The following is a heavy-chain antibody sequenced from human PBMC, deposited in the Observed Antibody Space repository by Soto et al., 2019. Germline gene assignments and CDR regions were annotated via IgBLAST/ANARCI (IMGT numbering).Heavy chain of an antibody. D-gene: IGHD3-10*01. Sequence: EASVKVSCKASGYTFTGYYMHWVRQAPGQGLEWMGWINPNSGGTNFAQKFQGRVTMTRDTSISTAYMELSRLRSDDTAVYYCARASDLDYGTSNWFDPWGQRTLVTVSS. V-gene: IGHV1-2*02. J-gene: IGHJ5*02. CDR3: ARASDLDYGTSNWFDP. CDR2: INPNSGGT. CDR1: GYTFTGYY.